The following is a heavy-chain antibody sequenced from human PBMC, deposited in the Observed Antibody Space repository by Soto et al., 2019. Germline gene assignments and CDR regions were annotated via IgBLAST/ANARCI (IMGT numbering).Heavy chain of an antibody. CDR1: GFSFSSYA. CDR3: AKDLGYTSRWYYAFHI. CDR2: ISGSGGTT. Sequence: EVQLLESGGGLVQLGGSLRLSCVGSGFSFSSYAMNWVRQAPGQGLEWVSGISGSGGTTFYADSVKGRFTISRDNSKNTLYLQMNSLRAEDTAVYYCAKDLGYTSRWYYAFHIWGQGTMVTVSS. V-gene: IGHV3-23*01. D-gene: IGHD6-13*01. J-gene: IGHJ3*02.